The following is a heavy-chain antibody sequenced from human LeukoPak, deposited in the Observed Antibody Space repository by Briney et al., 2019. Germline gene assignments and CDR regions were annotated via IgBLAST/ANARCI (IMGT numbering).Heavy chain of an antibody. CDR1: GYTFTSYD. J-gene: IGHJ4*02. Sequence: ASVKVSCKASGYTFTSYDINWVRQATGQGLEWMGWMNPNSGNTGYAQKFQGRVTITRNTSISTAYMELSSLRSEDTAVYYCARDEAHNEYSSGSCFFFWGQGTLVTVSS. CDR2: MNPNSGNT. D-gene: IGHD6-19*01. V-gene: IGHV1-8*01. CDR3: ARDEAHNEYSSGSCFFF.